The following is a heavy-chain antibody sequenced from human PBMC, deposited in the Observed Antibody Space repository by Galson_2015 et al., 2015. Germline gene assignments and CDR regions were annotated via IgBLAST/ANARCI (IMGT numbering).Heavy chain of an antibody. D-gene: IGHD1-26*01. V-gene: IGHV3-23*01. Sequence: SLRLSCAASGFTFSSYAMSWVRQAPGKGLEWVSAISGSGGSTYYADSVKGRFTISRDNSKNTLYLQMNSLRAEDTAVYYCAKSGWELLGFDCRGQGTLLPVSS. CDR2: ISGSGGST. CDR3: AKSGWELLGFDC. CDR1: GFTFSSYA. J-gene: IGHJ4*02.